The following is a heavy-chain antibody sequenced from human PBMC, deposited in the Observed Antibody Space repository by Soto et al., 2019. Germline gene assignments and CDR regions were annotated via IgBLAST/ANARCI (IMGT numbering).Heavy chain of an antibody. Sequence: GGSLRLSCAASGFTFSSYAMHWVRQAPGKGLEWVAVISYDGSNKYYADSVKGRFTISRDNSKNTLYLQMNSLRAEDTAVYYCAGYLLHYFDYWGQGTLVTVSS. CDR2: ISYDGSNK. D-gene: IGHD3-22*01. J-gene: IGHJ4*02. CDR3: AGYLLHYFDY. V-gene: IGHV3-30-3*01. CDR1: GFTFSSYA.